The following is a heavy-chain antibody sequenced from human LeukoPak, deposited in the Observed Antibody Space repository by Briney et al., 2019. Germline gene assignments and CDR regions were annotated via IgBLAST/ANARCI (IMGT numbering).Heavy chain of an antibody. Sequence: SETLSLTCAVYGGSFSGYYWSWIRQPPGKGLEWIGEINHSGSTNYNPSLKSRVTISVDTSKNQFSLKLSSVTAADTAVYYCARGRAMVLYYYYYCYMDVWGKGTTVTISS. CDR1: GGSFSGYY. CDR3: ARGRAMVLYYYYYCYMDV. CDR2: INHSGST. J-gene: IGHJ6*03. D-gene: IGHD5-18*01. V-gene: IGHV4-34*01.